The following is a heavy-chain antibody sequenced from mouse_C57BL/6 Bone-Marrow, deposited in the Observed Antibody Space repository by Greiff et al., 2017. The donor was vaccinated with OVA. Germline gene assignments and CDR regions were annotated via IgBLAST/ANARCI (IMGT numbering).Heavy chain of an antibody. V-gene: IGHV5-6*01. CDR3: ARHIYYDGNSPWFDY. CDR2: ISSGGSYT. Sequence: EVQRVESGGDLVKPGGSLKLSCAASGFTFSSYGMSWVRQTPDKRLEWVATISSGGSYTYYPDSVKGRFTISRDNAKNTLYLQMSRLKSEDTAMYYCARHIYYDGNSPWFDYWGQGTLVTVSA. CDR1: GFTFSSYG. J-gene: IGHJ3*01. D-gene: IGHD1-1*01.